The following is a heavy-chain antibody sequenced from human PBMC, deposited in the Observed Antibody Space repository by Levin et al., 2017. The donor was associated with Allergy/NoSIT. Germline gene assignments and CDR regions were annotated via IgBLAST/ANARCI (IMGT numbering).Heavy chain of an antibody. CDR2: ISNDGSSK. CDR3: AREVSGSAFDI. CDR1: GFTFSSQA. J-gene: IGHJ3*02. Sequence: GGSLRLSCAASGFTFSSQAVHWVRQAPGKGPEWVAVISNDGSSKYYADSVKGRFTISRDISKNTLYLQMNRLRPDDTALYCCAREVSGSAFDIWGQGTMVTVSS. V-gene: IGHV3-30-3*01. D-gene: IGHD1-26*01.